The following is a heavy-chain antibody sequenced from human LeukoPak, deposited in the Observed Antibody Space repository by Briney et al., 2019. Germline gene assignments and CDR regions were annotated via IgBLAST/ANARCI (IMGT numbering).Heavy chain of an antibody. D-gene: IGHD1-26*01. V-gene: IGHV3-23*01. CDR1: GFTFSSYA. CDR3: TRGLYGSPGDN. Sequence: PGGSLRLSCAASGFTFSSYAMSWVRQAPGKGLEWVSAISGSGGSTDYADSVMGRFTMSRDNAKDTVYLHMNSLGAEDTAVYYCTRGLYGSPGDNWGQGTLVTVSS. J-gene: IGHJ4*02. CDR2: ISGSGGST.